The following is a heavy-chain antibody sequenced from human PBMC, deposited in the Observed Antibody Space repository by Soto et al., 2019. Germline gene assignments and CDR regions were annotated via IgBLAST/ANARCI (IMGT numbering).Heavy chain of an antibody. CDR2: ISAYNGNT. V-gene: IGHV1-18*01. J-gene: IGHJ5*02. Sequence: ASVKVSCKASGYTFTSYGISWVRQAPGQGLEWMGWISAYNGNTNYAQKLQGRVTMTTDTSTSTAYMELRSLRSDDTAVYYCARDRGPVVAGTTSGWFDPWGQGTLVTVSS. D-gene: IGHD1-1*01. CDR3: ARDRGPVVAGTTSGWFDP. CDR1: GYTFTSYG.